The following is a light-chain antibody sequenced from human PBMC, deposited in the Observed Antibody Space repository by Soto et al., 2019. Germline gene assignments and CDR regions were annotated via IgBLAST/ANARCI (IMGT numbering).Light chain of an antibody. J-gene: IGKJ5*01. CDR2: DAS. CDR3: QQRGSWPIA. CDR1: QSVSSS. V-gene: IGKV3-11*01. Sequence: EIVLTQSPATLPLSPGERATLSCRTSQSVSSSLAWYQQKPGQAPRLLIYDASNRATGIPARFSASGSRTDFALTISRLGPEDFSVYYCQQRGSWPIAFGQVTRLEIK.